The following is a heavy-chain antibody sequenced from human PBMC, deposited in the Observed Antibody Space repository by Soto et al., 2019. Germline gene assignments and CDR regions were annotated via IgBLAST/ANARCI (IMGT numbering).Heavy chain of an antibody. CDR1: GGSFSGYY. CDR2: INHSGST. CDR3: ARSSLYCSGGSCYSRGAWYYYYYMDV. D-gene: IGHD2-15*01. J-gene: IGHJ6*03. V-gene: IGHV4-34*01. Sequence: SETLSLTCAVYGGSFSGYYWSWIRQPPGKGLEWIGEINHSGSTNYNPSLKSRVTISVDTSKNQFSLKLSSVTAADTAVYYCARSSLYCSGGSCYSRGAWYYYYYMDVWGKGTTVTVSS.